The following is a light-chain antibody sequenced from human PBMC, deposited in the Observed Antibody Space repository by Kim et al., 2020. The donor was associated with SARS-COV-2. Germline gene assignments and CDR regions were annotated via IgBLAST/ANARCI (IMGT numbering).Light chain of an antibody. Sequence: QSVLTQPPSASGSPGQSVTISCTGTSSDIGAYDGVSWYQQHPGKAPRLMIYDVNKRPSGVPDRFSGSKSGNTASLTVSGLQADDEGDYYCNSYAGNNNWVFGGETQLTVL. CDR2: DVN. V-gene: IGLV2-8*01. J-gene: IGLJ2*01. CDR3: NSYAGNNNWV. CDR1: SSDIGAYDG.